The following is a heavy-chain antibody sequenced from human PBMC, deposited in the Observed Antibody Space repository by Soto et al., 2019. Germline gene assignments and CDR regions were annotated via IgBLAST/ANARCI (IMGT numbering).Heavy chain of an antibody. V-gene: IGHV3-53*01. CDR1: GFSVRDKY. CDR2: ISEQGTA. D-gene: IGHD1-1*01. Sequence: PGGSLRLSCAASGFSVRDKYMTWVRQAPGQGLEWVSLISEQGTAVHADSVKGRFTISRDISKKALYLGMNNLRADDTALYYCATSIHNFGPHAFEIWGQGTMVTVSS. J-gene: IGHJ3*02. CDR3: ATSIHNFGPHAFEI.